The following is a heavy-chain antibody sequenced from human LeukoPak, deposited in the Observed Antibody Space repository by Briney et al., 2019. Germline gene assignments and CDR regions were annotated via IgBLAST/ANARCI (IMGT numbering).Heavy chain of an antibody. D-gene: IGHD6-6*01. J-gene: IGHJ3*02. V-gene: IGHV3-30*03. CDR2: ISYDGSNK. CDR1: GFTFSSYG. CDR3: AREGSSSDFDI. Sequence: GGSLRLSCAASGFTFSSYGMHWVRQAPGKGLEWVAVISYDGSNKYYADSVKGRFTISRDNSKNTLYLQMNSLRAEDTAVYYCAREGSSSDFDIWGQGTMVTVSS.